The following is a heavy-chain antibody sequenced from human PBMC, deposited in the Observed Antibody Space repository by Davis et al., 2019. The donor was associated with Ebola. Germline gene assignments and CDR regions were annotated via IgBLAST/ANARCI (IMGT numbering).Heavy chain of an antibody. CDR1: GFTFSSYW. V-gene: IGHV3-30*02. CDR2: IRYDGSNK. CDR3: STGSAPDY. Sequence: GESLKISCAASGFTFSSYWMSWVRQAPGKGLEWVAFIRYDGSNKYYADSVKGRFTISRDNSKNTLYLQMNSLRAEDTAVYYCSTGSAPDYWGQGTLVTVSS. D-gene: IGHD1-14*01. J-gene: IGHJ4*02.